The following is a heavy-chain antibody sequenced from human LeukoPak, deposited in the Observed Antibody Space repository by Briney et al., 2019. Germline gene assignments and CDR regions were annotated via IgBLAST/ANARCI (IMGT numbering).Heavy chain of an antibody. J-gene: IGHJ4*02. CDR3: ARLGRDWGSLWFGESSPSRFDY. V-gene: IGHV4-39*07. CDR2: INHSGST. CDR1: GDSISSSSYY. D-gene: IGHD3-10*01. Sequence: SETLSLTCTVSGDSISSSSYYWSWIRQPPGKGLEWIGEINHSGSTNHNPSLKSRVTISVDTSKNQFSLKLSSVTAADTAVYYCARLGRDWGSLWFGESSPSRFDYWGQGTLVTVSS.